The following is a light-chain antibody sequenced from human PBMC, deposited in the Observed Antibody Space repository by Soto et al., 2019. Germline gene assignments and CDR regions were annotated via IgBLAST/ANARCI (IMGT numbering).Light chain of an antibody. J-gene: IGKJ1*01. CDR3: QQYGGSPRT. CDR1: QTVSSS. Sequence: EIVLTQSPATLSLSPGERATLSCRASQTVSSSLAWYQQKPGQAPRLLIYGASSRATGIPDRFSGSGSGTDFTLTISRLEPEDFAVYYCQQYGGSPRTFGQGTKVDIK. V-gene: IGKV3-20*01. CDR2: GAS.